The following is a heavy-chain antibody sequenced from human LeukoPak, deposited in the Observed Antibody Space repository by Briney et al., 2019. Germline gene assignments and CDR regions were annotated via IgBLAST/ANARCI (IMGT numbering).Heavy chain of an antibody. CDR3: ATDRRAVAFCSNWCDR. D-gene: IGHD6-19*01. J-gene: IGHJ5*02. CDR1: GGTFSSYA. CDR2: IIPIFGIA. Sequence: SVKASCKASGGTFSSYAISWVRQAPGQGLEWMGRIIPIFGIANYAQKFQGRVTITADKSTSTAYMELSSLRSEDTAVYYCATDRRAVAFCSNWCDRCGHATLVNVYS. V-gene: IGHV1-69*04.